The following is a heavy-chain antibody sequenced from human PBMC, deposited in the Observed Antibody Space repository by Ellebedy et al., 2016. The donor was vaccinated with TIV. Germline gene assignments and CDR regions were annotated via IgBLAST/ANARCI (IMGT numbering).Heavy chain of an antibody. J-gene: IGHJ4*01. CDR1: GFTVGCYA. CDR2: INNRGNI. V-gene: IGHV3-23*01. CDR3: AKDHGSSGWPAFDY. D-gene: IGHD6-19*01. Sequence: GESLKISCAASGFTVGCYAMSWVRQAPGKGLEWVSSINNRGNIYDAGSASGRFTISRDDSTNTLFLEMNSLRVEDTAMYYCAKDHGSSGWPAFDYWGHGVLVTVSS.